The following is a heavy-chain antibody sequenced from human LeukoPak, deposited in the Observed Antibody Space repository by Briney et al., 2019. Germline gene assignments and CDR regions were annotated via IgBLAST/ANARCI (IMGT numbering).Heavy chain of an antibody. CDR3: ARVSSAWSVFDY. J-gene: IGHJ4*02. D-gene: IGHD6-19*01. Sequence: SETLSLNCTVSGSSISSYYWSWIRQPPGKGLEWIGYIYYSGSTNYNPSLKSRVTISVDTSKNQFSLKLSSVTAADTAVYYCARVSSAWSVFDYWGQGTLVTVSS. V-gene: IGHV4-59*01. CDR2: IYYSGST. CDR1: GSSISSYY.